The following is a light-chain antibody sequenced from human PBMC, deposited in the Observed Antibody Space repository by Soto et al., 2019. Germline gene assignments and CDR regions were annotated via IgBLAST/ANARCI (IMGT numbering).Light chain of an antibody. CDR3: CSYAGSSTWV. CDR1: SSDVGSYNL. J-gene: IGLJ3*02. Sequence: QSALTQPASVSGSPGQSITISCTGTSSDVGSYNLVSWYQQHLGTAPKLMIYEDNKRASGVSNRFSGSTSGITASLTISVLQAEDEADYYFCSYAGSSTWVFGGGTKLTVL. V-gene: IGLV2-23*01. CDR2: EDN.